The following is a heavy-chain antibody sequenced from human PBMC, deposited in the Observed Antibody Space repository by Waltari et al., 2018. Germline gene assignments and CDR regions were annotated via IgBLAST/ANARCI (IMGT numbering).Heavy chain of an antibody. CDR1: GGTFSSYA. V-gene: IGHV1-69*10. D-gene: IGHD3-3*01. Sequence: QVQLVQSGAEVKKTGSSVKVSCKASGGTFSSYAISWVRQAPGQGLEWLGGIIPILDIANYAQKFQGRVTITADKSTSTAYMELSSLRSEDTAVYYCARGGADFWFDYWGQGTLVTVSS. CDR2: IIPILDIA. CDR3: ARGGADFWFDY. J-gene: IGHJ4*02.